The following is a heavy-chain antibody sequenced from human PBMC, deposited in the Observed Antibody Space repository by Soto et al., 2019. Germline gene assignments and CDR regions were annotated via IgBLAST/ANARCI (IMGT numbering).Heavy chain of an antibody. V-gene: IGHV3-23*01. CDR2: ISGSGGST. CDR1: GFTFSIYA. D-gene: IGHD3-3*01. CDR3: AKDFLRRTIFGVVIPRHSWFDP. Sequence: TGGSLRLSCAASGFTFSIYAMSWVRHAPGKGLEWVSAISGSGGSTYYADSVKGRFTISRDNSKNTLYLQMNSLRAEDTAVYYCAKDFLRRTIFGVVIPRHSWFDPWGQGTLVTVSS. J-gene: IGHJ5*02.